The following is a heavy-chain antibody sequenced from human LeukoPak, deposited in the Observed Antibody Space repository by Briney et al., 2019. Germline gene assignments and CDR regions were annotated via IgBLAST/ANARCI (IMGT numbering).Heavy chain of an antibody. D-gene: IGHD2-2*01. Sequence: GGSLRLSCAASGFTFSSYGMHWVRQAPGKGLEWVASIRYDGSNKYYADSVKGRFTISRDNSKNTLYLQMNSLRAEDTAVYYCAKDGRYCSSTSCPPYSSRSYYYMDVWGKGTTVTVSS. J-gene: IGHJ6*03. CDR3: AKDGRYCSSTSCPPYSSRSYYYMDV. CDR1: GFTFSSYG. V-gene: IGHV3-30*02. CDR2: IRYDGSNK.